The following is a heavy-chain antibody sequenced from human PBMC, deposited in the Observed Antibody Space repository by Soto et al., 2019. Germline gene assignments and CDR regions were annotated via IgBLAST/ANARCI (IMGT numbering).Heavy chain of an antibody. V-gene: IGHV3-30*18. CDR3: AKNSGYSYGFPFDF. CDR1: GFTFSSYG. D-gene: IGHD5-18*01. J-gene: IGHJ4*02. CDR2: ISYDGSNK. Sequence: QVQLVESGGGVVQPGRSLRLSCAASGFTFSSYGMHWVRQAPGEGLEWVALISYDGSNKYYADSVKGRFTISRDNSKNTLYLQMNSLRAEDTAVYYCAKNSGYSYGFPFDFWGQGTLVTVSS.